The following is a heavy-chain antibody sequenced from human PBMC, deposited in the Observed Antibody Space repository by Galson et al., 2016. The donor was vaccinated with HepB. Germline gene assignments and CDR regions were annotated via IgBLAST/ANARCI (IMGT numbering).Heavy chain of an antibody. J-gene: IGHJ4*02. V-gene: IGHV3-53*01. CDR2: IYSGGST. CDR3: ATPITGYSSSWYGSFDY. CDR1: GFTVSSNY. Sequence: SLRLSCAASGFTVSSNYMSWVRQAPGKGLEWVSVIYSGGSTYYADSVQGRFTISRDNSKNTLYLQMNSLRAEDTAVYYCATPITGYSSSWYGSFDYWGQGTLVTVSS. D-gene: IGHD6-13*01.